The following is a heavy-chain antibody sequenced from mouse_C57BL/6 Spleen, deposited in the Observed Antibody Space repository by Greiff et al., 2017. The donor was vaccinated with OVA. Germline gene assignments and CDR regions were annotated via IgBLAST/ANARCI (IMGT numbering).Heavy chain of an antibody. Sequence: EVQLVESGGGLVKPGGSLKLSCAASGFTFSDYGMHWVRQAPEKGLEWVAYISSGSGTIYYADTVKGRFTISRDNAKNTLFLQMTSLRSEDTAMYYCAGGAYWGQGTLVTVSA. J-gene: IGHJ3*01. CDR3: AGGAY. V-gene: IGHV5-17*01. CDR2: ISSGSGTI. CDR1: GFTFSDYG.